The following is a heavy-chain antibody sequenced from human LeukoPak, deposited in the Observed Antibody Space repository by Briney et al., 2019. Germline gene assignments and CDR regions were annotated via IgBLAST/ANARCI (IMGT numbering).Heavy chain of an antibody. J-gene: IGHJ4*02. CDR1: GGSISSSSYY. D-gene: IGHD3-9*01. CDR2: TYYSGST. V-gene: IGHV4-39*01. Sequence: SETLSLTCTVSGGSISSSSYYWGWVRQPPGKGLEWIGSTYYSGSTYYNPSLKSRVTISVDTSKNQFSLKLSSVTAADTAVYYCARQDILTGYKVYYFDYWGQGTLVTVSS. CDR3: ARQDILTGYKVYYFDY.